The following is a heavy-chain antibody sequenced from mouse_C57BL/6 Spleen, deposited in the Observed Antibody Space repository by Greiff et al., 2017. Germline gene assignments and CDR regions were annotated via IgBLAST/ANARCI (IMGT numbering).Heavy chain of an antibody. Sequence: QVQPQQSGPELVKPGAFVKIFRKASGYAFSCPWMNRVKPRPGKGPEWVGRIYPGDGDTNYNGKFKGKATLTADKSSSTAYMQLSSLTSEDSAVYSCARITTEGWFDVWGTGTTVTVSS. CDR3: ARITTEGWFDV. D-gene: IGHD1-2*01. V-gene: IGHV1-82*01. J-gene: IGHJ1*03. CDR2: IYPGDGDT. CDR1: GYAFSCPW.